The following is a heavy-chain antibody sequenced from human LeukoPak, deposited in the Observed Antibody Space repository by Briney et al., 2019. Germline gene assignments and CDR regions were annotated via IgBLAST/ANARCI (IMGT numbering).Heavy chain of an antibody. Sequence: SETLSLTCTVSGGSISSYYWSWIRQPPGKGLEWIGYIYTSGSTNYNPSLKSRVTISVDTSKNQFSLKLSSVTAADTAVYYCARAPYCSGGSCYYYCYMHVWGKGTTVTVSS. CDR1: GGSISSYY. J-gene: IGHJ6*03. CDR3: ARAPYCSGGSCYYYCYMHV. D-gene: IGHD2-15*01. V-gene: IGHV4-4*09. CDR2: IYTSGST.